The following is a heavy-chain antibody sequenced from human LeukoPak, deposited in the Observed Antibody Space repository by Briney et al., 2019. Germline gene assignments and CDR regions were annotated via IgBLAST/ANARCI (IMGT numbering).Heavy chain of an antibody. CDR2: ISSSGSTI. V-gene: IGHV3-11*01. CDR3: ARVVATVIGLYYFDY. D-gene: IGHD4-17*01. J-gene: IGHJ4*02. CDR1: GFTFSDYY. Sequence: PGRSLRLSCAASGFTFSDYYMSWIRQAPGKGLEWVSYISSSGSTIYYADSVKGRFTISRDNAKNSLYLQMNSLRAEDTAVYYCARVVATVIGLYYFDYWGQGTLVTVSS.